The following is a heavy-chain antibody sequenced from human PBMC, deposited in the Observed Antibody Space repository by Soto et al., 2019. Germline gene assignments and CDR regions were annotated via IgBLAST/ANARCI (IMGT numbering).Heavy chain of an antibody. CDR3: ARGHTAMAPSPPYYSYYGMDV. D-gene: IGHD5-18*01. CDR2: INPNSGGT. Sequence: ASVKVSCKASGYTFTGYYMHWVRQAPGQGLEWMGWINPNSGGTNYAQKFQGWVTMTRDTSISTAYMELSRLRSDDTAVYYCARGHTAMAPSPPYYSYYGMDVWGQGTTVTVSS. CDR1: GYTFTGYY. J-gene: IGHJ6*02. V-gene: IGHV1-2*04.